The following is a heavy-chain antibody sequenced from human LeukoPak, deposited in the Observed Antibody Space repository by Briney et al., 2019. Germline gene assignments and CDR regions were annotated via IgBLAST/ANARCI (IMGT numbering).Heavy chain of an antibody. CDR2: VSISSGTI. CDR3: ARAMSTFGGVRNYFDS. Sequence: GGSLRLSCAASGFTFSGHNMNWVRQTPGKGLEWISFVSISSGTIYYADSVKGRFRISRDNAKSSLDLEMNSLRAEDTAVYYCARAMSTFGGVRNYFDSWGQGTLVTVSS. V-gene: IGHV3-48*04. J-gene: IGHJ4*02. D-gene: IGHD3-16*01. CDR1: GFTFSGHN.